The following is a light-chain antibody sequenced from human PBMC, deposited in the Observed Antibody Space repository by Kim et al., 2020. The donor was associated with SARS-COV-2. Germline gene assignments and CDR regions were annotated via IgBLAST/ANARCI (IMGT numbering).Light chain of an antibody. CDR1: SSDVGSYNL. V-gene: IGLV2-23*02. CDR3: CSYAGSTTYVL. J-gene: IGLJ2*01. CDR2: EVT. Sequence: QSALTQPASVSGSPGQSIAISCTGTSSDVGSYNLVSWYQQYAGKAPKLIIYEVTERPSGISDRFSGSKSGNTASLTISGLQAEDEARYYCCSYAGSTTYVLFGGGTKVTVL.